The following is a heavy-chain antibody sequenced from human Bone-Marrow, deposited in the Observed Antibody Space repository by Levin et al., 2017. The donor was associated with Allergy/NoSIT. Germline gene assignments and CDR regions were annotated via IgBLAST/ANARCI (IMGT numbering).Heavy chain of an antibody. CDR2: IWYDGSNK. J-gene: IGHJ4*02. V-gene: IGHV3-33*01. CDR1: GFTFSSYG. Sequence: AGGSLRLSCAASGFTFSSYGMHWVRQAPGKGLEWVAVIWYDGSNKYYADSVKGRFTISRDNSKNTLYLQMNSLRAEDTAVYYCARDGAEGSGSPGFDYWGQGTLVTVSS. D-gene: IGHD3-10*01. CDR3: ARDGAEGSGSPGFDY.